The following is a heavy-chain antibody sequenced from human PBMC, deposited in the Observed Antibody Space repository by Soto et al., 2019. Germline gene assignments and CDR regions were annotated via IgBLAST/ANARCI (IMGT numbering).Heavy chain of an antibody. Sequence: GGSLRLSCEVSGFTFSSYALIWVRQSPGKGQEWVAVISGTGVSSQYADSVKGRFTISRDNSKNTLTLQMNSLRAEDTAVYYCAKPRLVAGLIKYVDFASWGQGTLVTVSS. CDR1: GFTFSSYA. CDR2: ISGTGVSS. J-gene: IGHJ4*02. D-gene: IGHD6-19*01. V-gene: IGHV3-23*01. CDR3: AKPRLVAGLIKYVDFAS.